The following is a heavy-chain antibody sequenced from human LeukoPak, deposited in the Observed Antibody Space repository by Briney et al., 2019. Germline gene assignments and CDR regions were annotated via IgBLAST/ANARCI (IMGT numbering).Heavy chain of an antibody. J-gene: IGHJ4*02. CDR3: AKTYVYSDPIAGHFDY. D-gene: IGHD3-16*01. V-gene: IGHV3-23*01. Sequence: GGSLRLSCAASGFTFTNYAMNWVRQAPGKGLEWVSTIGGSGASTHYADSVQGRFTISRDNSKNTLYLQMNSLRAEDTAVYYCAKTYVYSDPIAGHFDYWGQGTLVTVSS. CDR2: IGGSGAST. CDR1: GFTFTNYA.